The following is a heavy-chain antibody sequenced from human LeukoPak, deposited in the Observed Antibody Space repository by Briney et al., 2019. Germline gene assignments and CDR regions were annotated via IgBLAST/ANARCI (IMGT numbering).Heavy chain of an antibody. CDR3: ARDLVSYDSSGYYPGGMDV. V-gene: IGHV3-48*03. D-gene: IGHD3-22*01. CDR2: ISSSGSTI. J-gene: IGHJ6*02. Sequence: GGSLRLSCAASGFSFRNYEMNWVRQAPGKGLEWVSYISSSGSTIYYADSVKGRFTISRDNAKNSLYLQMNSLRAEDTAVYYCARDLVSYDSSGYYPGGMDVWGQGTTVTVSS. CDR1: GFSFRNYE.